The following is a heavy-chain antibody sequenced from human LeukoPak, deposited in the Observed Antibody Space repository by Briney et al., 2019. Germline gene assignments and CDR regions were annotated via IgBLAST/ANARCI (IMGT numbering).Heavy chain of an antibody. CDR3: ARDRFYSSGTYQDS. V-gene: IGHV3-64*01. CDR1: GFIFSNYA. Sequence: PGGSLRLSCAASGFIFSNYAMHWVRQAPGKGLEYVSVISKNGDSTYYANSVKGRFTISRDNSKNTLYLQMGSLRAEGMAVYYCARDRFYSSGTYQDSWGQGTLVTVSS. J-gene: IGHJ4*02. CDR2: ISKNGDST. D-gene: IGHD3-10*01.